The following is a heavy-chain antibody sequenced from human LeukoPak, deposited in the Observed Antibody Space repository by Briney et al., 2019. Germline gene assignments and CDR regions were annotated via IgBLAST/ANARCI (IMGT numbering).Heavy chain of an antibody. V-gene: IGHV1-69*04. J-gene: IGHJ4*02. CDR1: GGTFSSYA. D-gene: IGHD2-2*02. CDR2: IIPILGIA. Sequence: SVKVSCKASGGTFSSYAISWVRQAPGQGLEWMGRIIPILGIANYVQKFQGRVTITADESTSTAYMELSSLRSEDTAVYYCAREDRYCSSTSCYTEFDYWGQGTLVTVSS. CDR3: AREDRYCSSTSCYTEFDY.